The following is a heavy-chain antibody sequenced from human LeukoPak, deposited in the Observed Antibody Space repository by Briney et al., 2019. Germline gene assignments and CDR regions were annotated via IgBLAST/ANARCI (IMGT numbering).Heavy chain of an antibody. CDR1: DGSISNYY. Sequence: SEPLSLTFTISDGSISNYYWIWIRQPPGKGLEGVGYISYSGTTKYNPSLKSRVTISLDTAENQFSLELSSVTAADTAVYYCARRGSGSYSPFDSWGQGTLVTVSS. V-gene: IGHV4-59*12. CDR2: ISYSGTT. J-gene: IGHJ4*02. D-gene: IGHD3-10*01. CDR3: ARRGSGSYSPFDS.